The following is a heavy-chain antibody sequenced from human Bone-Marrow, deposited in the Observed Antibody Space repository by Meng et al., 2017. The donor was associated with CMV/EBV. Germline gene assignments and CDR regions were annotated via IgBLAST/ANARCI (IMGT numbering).Heavy chain of an antibody. CDR2: ISYDGSNK. CDR1: GFTFSSYA. V-gene: IGHV3-30*04. Sequence: GESLKISCAASGFTFSSYAMHWVRQAPGKGLEWVAVISYDGSNKYYADSVKGRFTISRDNSKNTLYLQMNSLRAEDTAVYYCARVPRWFDPWGQGTLVTVSS. CDR3: ARVPRWFDP. J-gene: IGHJ5*02.